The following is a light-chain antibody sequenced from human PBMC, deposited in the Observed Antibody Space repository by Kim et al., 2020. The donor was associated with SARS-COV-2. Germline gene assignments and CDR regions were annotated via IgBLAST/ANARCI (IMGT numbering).Light chain of an antibody. J-gene: IGLJ3*02. Sequence: GQRVTIFCSGSTSNIATNTVNWYQQVPGTAPRLLIYNNNQRPAGVPDRFSGSKSATSASLAISGLQSEDEADYYCSTRDDSLNGPVFGGGTQLTVL. V-gene: IGLV1-44*01. CDR2: NNN. CDR3: STRDDSLNGPV. CDR1: TSNIATNT.